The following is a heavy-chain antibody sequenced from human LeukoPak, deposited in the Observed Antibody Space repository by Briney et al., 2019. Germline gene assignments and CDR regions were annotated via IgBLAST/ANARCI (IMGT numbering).Heavy chain of an antibody. D-gene: IGHD4-23*01. CDR3: ARHDVPYGGNAGAVDY. Sequence: ASETLSLTCTVSGGSISSSSYYWGWIRQPPGKGLEWIGSIYYSGSTYYNPSLKGRVTISVDTSKNQFSLKLSSVTAADTAVYYCARHDVPYGGNAGAVDYWGQGTLVTVSS. V-gene: IGHV4-39*01. CDR2: IYYSGST. CDR1: GGSISSSSYY. J-gene: IGHJ4*02.